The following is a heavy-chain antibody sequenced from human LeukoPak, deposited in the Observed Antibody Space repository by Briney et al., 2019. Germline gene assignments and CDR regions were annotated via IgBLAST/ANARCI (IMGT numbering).Heavy chain of an antibody. Sequence: SETLSLTCSVSGGSINTYYWSWIRQPPGKGLEWIGYIYYSGSTNYNPSLKSRVTISVDTSKNQFSLNLSSVTAADTAVYYCARSYSYYYYYYGMDVWGQGTTVTVSS. J-gene: IGHJ6*02. CDR3: ARSYSYYYYYYGMDV. CDR2: IYYSGST. V-gene: IGHV4-59*08. CDR1: GGSINTYY. D-gene: IGHD4-11*01.